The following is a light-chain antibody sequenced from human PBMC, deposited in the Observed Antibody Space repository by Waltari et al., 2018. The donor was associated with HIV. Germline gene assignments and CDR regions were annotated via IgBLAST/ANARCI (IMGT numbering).Light chain of an antibody. CDR2: SDN. V-gene: IGLV1-44*01. CDR1: SSNIGRTS. Sequence: QSVLTQPPSASGTPGQRVPMSCSGSSSNIGRTSVNWYQQLPGTAPKLLIYSDNQRPFGVPDRFSGSKSGTSGSLAISGLQSEDEAVYYCASWEDSLNGVVFGGGTKLTVL. CDR3: ASWEDSLNGVV. J-gene: IGLJ2*01.